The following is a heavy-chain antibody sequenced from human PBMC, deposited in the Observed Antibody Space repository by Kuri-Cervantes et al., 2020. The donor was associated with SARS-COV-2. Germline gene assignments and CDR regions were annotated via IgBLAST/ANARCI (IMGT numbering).Heavy chain of an antibody. J-gene: IGHJ4*02. Sequence: SGPTLVKPTQTLTLTCTFSGFSLSTSGVGVGWIRQPPGKALEWLALIYWNDDKRYSPSLKSRLIITKDTSKNQVVLTMTYLDPVDTATYFCAHRRYCNGYNCKDFDYWGQGTLVTVSS. V-gene: IGHV2-5*01. CDR2: IYWNDDK. D-gene: IGHD2/OR15-2a*01. CDR1: GFSLSTSGVG. CDR3: AHRRYCNGYNCKDFDY.